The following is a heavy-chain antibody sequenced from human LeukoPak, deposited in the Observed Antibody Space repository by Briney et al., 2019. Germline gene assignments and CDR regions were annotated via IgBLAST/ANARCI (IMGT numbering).Heavy chain of an antibody. CDR1: GGSFSGYY. V-gene: IGHV4-34*01. CDR2: INHSGST. CDR3: ARGLKGPGHPPPLFDP. J-gene: IGHJ5*02. Sequence: SETLSLTCAVYGGSFSGYYWSWIRQPPGKGLEWIGEINHSGSTNYNPSLKSRVTISVDTSKNQFSLKLSSVTAADTAVYYCARGLKGPGHPPPLFDPWGQGTLVTVSS.